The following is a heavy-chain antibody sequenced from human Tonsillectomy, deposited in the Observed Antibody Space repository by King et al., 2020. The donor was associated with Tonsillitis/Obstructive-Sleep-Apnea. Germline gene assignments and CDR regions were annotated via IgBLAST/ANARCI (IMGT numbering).Heavy chain of an antibody. V-gene: IGHV3-7*03. Sequence: VQLVESGGGLVQPGGSLRLSCVASGLTFSHYWMTWVRQAPGKGLEWVADIKQDANEKYYVDSVKGRFTISRDNSKNSLYLQMNSLRGEDTALYYFATDGDGMDVWGHXTXVTVSS. D-gene: IGHD5-24*01. J-gene: IGHJ6*02. CDR3: ATDGDGMDV. CDR2: IKQDANEK. CDR1: GLTFSHYW.